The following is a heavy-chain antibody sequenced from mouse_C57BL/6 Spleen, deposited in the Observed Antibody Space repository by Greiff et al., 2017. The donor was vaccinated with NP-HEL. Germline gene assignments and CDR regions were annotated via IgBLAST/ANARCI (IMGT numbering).Heavy chain of an antibody. CDR1: GYTFTSYS. J-gene: IGHJ2*01. Sequence: QVQLQQSGAELVRPGASVKMSCKASGYTFTSYSMHWVKQRPGQGLEWIGYINPGSGYTNYNQKFKDKATFTADTSSSTAYMQLSSLTSEDSAVYYCARGGDATHFDYWGQGTTLTVSS. CDR2: INPGSGYT. CDR3: ARGGDATHFDY. V-gene: IGHV1-4*01.